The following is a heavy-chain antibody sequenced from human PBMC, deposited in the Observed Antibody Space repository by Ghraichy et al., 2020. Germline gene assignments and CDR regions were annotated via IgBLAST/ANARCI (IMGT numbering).Heavy chain of an antibody. CDR2: IWYDGSNK. J-gene: IGHJ6*03. D-gene: IGHD3-3*01. CDR1: GFTFSSYG. CDR3: AREGLYDFWSGYYYQGGYYYYMDV. Sequence: GGSLRLSCAASGFTFSSYGMHWVRQAPGKGLEWVAVIWYDGSNKYYADSVKGRFTISRDNSKNTLYLQMNSLRAEDTAVYYCAREGLYDFWSGYYYQGGYYYYMDVWGKGTTVTVSS. V-gene: IGHV3-33*01.